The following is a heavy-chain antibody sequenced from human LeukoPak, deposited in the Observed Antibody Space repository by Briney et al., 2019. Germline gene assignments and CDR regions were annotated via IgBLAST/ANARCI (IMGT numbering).Heavy chain of an antibody. CDR1: GFTFSSYG. Sequence: PGGSLRLSCAASGFTFSSYGMRWVRQAPGKGLEWVAFIRYDGSNKYYADSVKGRFTISRDNSKNTLYLQMNSLRAEDTAVYYCAKISEYYYDSSGYSWYFQHWGQGTLVTVSS. CDR3: AKISEYYYDSSGYSWYFQH. V-gene: IGHV3-30*02. J-gene: IGHJ1*01. D-gene: IGHD3-22*01. CDR2: IRYDGSNK.